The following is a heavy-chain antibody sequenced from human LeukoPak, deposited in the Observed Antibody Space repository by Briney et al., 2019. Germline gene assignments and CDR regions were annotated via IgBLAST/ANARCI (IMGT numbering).Heavy chain of an antibody. D-gene: IGHD2-2*01. CDR3: ARTAKDIVIVPALYNMDV. Sequence: GGSLRLSCAASGFTFTNYGMNWVRQPPGKGLEWVSSISSSGTSIDYADSVKGRFTVSRDSATNSLYLQMNSLRAEDTAVYYCARTAKDIVIVPALYNMDVWGKGTTVTVSS. CDR1: GFTFTNYG. J-gene: IGHJ6*03. CDR2: ISSSGTSI. V-gene: IGHV3-21*01.